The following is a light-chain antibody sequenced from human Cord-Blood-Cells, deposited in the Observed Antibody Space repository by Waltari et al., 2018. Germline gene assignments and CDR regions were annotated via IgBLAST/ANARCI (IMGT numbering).Light chain of an antibody. CDR1: SSDVGGYNY. CDR2: DVS. V-gene: IGLV2-14*01. CDR3: SSYTSSSTEV. Sequence: QSALTQPASVSGSPGQSITISCTGTSSDVGGYNYDSWYQQHPGKAPKLMIYDVSNRTSGVSNRFAGSKAGNTASLTISGLQAEDEADYYCSSYTSSSTEVFGGGTKLTVL. J-gene: IGLJ2*01.